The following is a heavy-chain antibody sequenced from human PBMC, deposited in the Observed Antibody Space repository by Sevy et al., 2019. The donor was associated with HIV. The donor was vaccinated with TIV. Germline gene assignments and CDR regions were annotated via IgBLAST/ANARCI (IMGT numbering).Heavy chain of an antibody. Sequence: SETLSLTCAVHGGSFSGYYWSWIRQPPGKGLEWIGEINHSGSTNYNPSLKSRVTISVATSKKQFSLKLSSVTAADTAVYYCARSPPVVVVPGAPSWFDPWGQGTMVTVSS. CDR1: GGSFSGYY. CDR3: ARSPPVVVVPGAPSWFDP. D-gene: IGHD2-2*01. V-gene: IGHV4-34*01. J-gene: IGHJ5*02. CDR2: INHSGST.